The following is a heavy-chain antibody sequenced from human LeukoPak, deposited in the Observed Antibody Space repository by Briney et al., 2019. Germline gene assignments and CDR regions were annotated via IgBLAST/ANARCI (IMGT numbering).Heavy chain of an antibody. J-gene: IGHJ4*02. CDR1: GGTFSSYA. D-gene: IGHD3-22*01. Sequence: SVKVSCKASGGTFSSYAISWVRQAPGQGLEWMGRTIPIFGTANYAQKFQGRVTITTDESTRTAYMELSSLRSEDTAVYYCARGRREYYYDSSGYYYPHWGQGTLVTVSS. V-gene: IGHV1-69*05. CDR3: ARGRREYYYDSSGYYYPH. CDR2: TIPIFGTA.